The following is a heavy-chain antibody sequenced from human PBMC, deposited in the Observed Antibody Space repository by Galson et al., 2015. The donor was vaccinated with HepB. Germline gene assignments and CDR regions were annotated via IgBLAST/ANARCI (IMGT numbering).Heavy chain of an antibody. J-gene: IGHJ1*01. V-gene: IGHV1-18*01. CDR3: ARDLEYFQH. CDR2: ISVYNGNT. CDR1: GYTFTNYG. Sequence: SVKVSCKASGYTFTNYGLTWVRQAPGHGLEWMGWISVYNGNTNYAQEFQARVTMTRDTSTSTAYMEVKSLRSDDTAVNYCARDLEYFQHWGQGTLVTVSS.